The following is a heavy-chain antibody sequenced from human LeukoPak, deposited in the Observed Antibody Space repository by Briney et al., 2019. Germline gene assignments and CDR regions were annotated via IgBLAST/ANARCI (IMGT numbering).Heavy chain of an antibody. CDR2: INHSGST. CDR3: ARHFDRDGYKSNAFDI. D-gene: IGHD5-24*01. CDR1: GGPFSGYY. J-gene: IGHJ3*02. V-gene: IGHV4-34*01. Sequence: SETLSLTCAVYGGPFSGYYWSWIRQPPGKGLEWIGEINHSGSTNYNPSLKSRVTISVDTSKNQFSLKLSSVTAADTAVYYCARHFDRDGYKSNAFDIWGQGTMVTVSS.